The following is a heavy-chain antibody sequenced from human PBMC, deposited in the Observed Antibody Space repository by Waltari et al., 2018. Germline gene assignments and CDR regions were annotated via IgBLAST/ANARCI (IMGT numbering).Heavy chain of an antibody. D-gene: IGHD4-17*01. CDR3: ARHMTTVTTSSFDY. Sequence: QLQLQESGPGLVKPSETLSLTCTCSGASLSSRIHYWGWIRQSPGKGLEWIGSITHSGSSYYNPSLRSRVTLLVDTSKNQFSLRVNSVTAADMALYYCARHMTTVTTSSFDYWGQGALVTVSS. CDR2: ITHSGSS. CDR1: GASLSSRIHY. V-gene: IGHV4-39*07. J-gene: IGHJ4*02.